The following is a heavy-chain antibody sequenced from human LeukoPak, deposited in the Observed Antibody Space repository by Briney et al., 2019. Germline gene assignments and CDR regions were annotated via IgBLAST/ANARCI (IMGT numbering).Heavy chain of an antibody. J-gene: IGHJ4*02. Sequence: SETLSLTCAVYGGSFSGYYWSWIRQPPGKGLEGIGEINHSGSTNYNPSLKSRVTISVDTSKNQFSLKLSSVTAADTAVYYCARGSANYYDSSGYYPFDYWGQGTLVTVSS. CDR2: INHSGST. V-gene: IGHV4-34*01. CDR1: GGSFSGYY. D-gene: IGHD3-22*01. CDR3: ARGSANYYDSSGYYPFDY.